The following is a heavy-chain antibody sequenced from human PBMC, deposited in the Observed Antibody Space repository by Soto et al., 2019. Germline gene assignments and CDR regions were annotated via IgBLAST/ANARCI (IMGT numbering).Heavy chain of an antibody. CDR3: TRAGDSGAWISN. CDR1: GYTFTNNG. J-gene: IGHJ4*02. Sequence: QMQLVQSGAEVKKPGASVKVSCKASGYTFTNNGINWVRQAAGQGLEWMGWMNPGTGETGYTGKFQGRLAMTRDTSITTAYMELTSLTSDDTAVYYCTRAGDSGAWISNWGQGTLVTVSS. D-gene: IGHD7-27*01. CDR2: MNPGTGET. V-gene: IGHV1-8*01.